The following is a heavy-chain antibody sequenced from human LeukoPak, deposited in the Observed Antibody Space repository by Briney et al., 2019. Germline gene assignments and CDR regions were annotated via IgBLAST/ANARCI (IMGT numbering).Heavy chain of an antibody. CDR3: ARTPPRSIVIVPAAPFDY. CDR1: GGSISSSSYY. Sequence: SEILSLTCTVSGGSISSSSYYWGWIRQPPGKGLEWIGSIFYSGSTYYNPSLKSRVTISVDTSKNQFSLKLSSVSAADTAVYYCARTPPRSIVIVPAAPFDYWGQGTLVTVSS. V-gene: IGHV4-39*01. D-gene: IGHD2-2*01. CDR2: IFYSGST. J-gene: IGHJ4*02.